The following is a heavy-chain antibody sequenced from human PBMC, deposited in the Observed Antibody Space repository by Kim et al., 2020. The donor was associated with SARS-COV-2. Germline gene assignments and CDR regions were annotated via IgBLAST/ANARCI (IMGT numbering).Heavy chain of an antibody. V-gene: IGHV4-34*01. CDR2: INHSGST. D-gene: IGHD5-12*01. Sequence: SETLSLTCAVYGGSFSGYYWSWIRQPPGKGLEWIGEINHSGSTNYNPSLKSRVTISVDTSKNQFSLKLSSVTAADTAVYYCARGSPLPRHIVATIEDYYYGMDVWGQGTTVTVSS. CDR1: GGSFSGYY. J-gene: IGHJ6*02. CDR3: ARGSPLPRHIVATIEDYYYGMDV.